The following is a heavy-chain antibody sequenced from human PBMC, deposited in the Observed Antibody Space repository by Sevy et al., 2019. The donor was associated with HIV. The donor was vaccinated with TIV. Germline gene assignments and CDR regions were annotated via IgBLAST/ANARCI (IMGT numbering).Heavy chain of an antibody. CDR1: GFTFSSYG. CDR2: IWYDGSNK. J-gene: IGHJ4*02. V-gene: IGHV3-33*01. CDR3: ARVTEYYYDSSGYYDY. Sequence: GGSLRLSCAASGFTFSSYGMHWVRQAPGKGLEWVAVIWYDGSNKYYADSVKGRFTISRDNSKNTLYPQMNSLRAEDTAVYYCARVTEYYYDSSGYYDYWGQGTLVTVSS. D-gene: IGHD3-22*01.